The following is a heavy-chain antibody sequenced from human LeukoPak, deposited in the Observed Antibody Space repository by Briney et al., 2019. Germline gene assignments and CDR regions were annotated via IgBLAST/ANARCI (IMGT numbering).Heavy chain of an antibody. CDR2: IKPDGSEK. V-gene: IGHV3-7*01. Sequence: GGSLRLSCAASGFTFSTYWMGWVRQAPGKGLEWVAKIKPDGSEKDHVDSVKGRFTISRDNAKNSLYLQMNSLRAEDTAVYYCARLGRASTWAYWGQGTLVTVSS. CDR1: GFTFSTYW. D-gene: IGHD3-16*01. CDR3: ARLGRASTWAY. J-gene: IGHJ4*02.